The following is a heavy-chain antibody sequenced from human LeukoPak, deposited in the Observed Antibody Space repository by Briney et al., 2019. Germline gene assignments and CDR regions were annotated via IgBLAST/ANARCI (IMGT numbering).Heavy chain of an antibody. CDR1: GHSISSYY. J-gene: IGHJ3*02. Sequence: SETLSLTCTVSGHSISSYYWSWIRQPPGKGLEWIGYIYYSRSTNYNPSLKSRVTISIDTSKNQFSLKLNSVTAADTAVYYCARHGANRQQLVMAFDIWGQGTMVTVSS. V-gene: IGHV4-59*08. CDR3: ARHGANRQQLVMAFDI. CDR2: IYYSRST. D-gene: IGHD6-13*01.